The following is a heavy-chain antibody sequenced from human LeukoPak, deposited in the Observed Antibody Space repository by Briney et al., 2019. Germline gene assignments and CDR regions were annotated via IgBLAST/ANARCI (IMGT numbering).Heavy chain of an antibody. D-gene: IGHD4-23*01. CDR2: IYCSGST. V-gene: IGHV4-59*01. J-gene: IGHJ4*02. CDR1: GGSISSYY. Sequence: PSETLSLTCTVSGGSISSYYWSWIRQPPGKGLEWIGYIYCSGSTNYNPSLKSRVTISVDTSKNQFSLKLSSVTAADTAVYYCATYGGNSGPLFDYWGQGTLVTVSS. CDR3: ATYGGNSGPLFDY.